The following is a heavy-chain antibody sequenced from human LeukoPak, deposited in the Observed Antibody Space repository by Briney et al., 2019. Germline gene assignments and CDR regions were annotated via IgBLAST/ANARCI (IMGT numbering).Heavy chain of an antibody. CDR3: TTLAGDGTFFDY. D-gene: IGHD7-27*01. CDR2: IKSKTDGGTT. V-gene: IGHV3-15*01. CDR1: GFTFSNAW. J-gene: IGHJ4*02. Sequence: GGSLRLSCAASGFTFSNAWMSWVRQAPGKGLEWVGRIKSKTDGGTTDYAAPVKGRFTISRDDSKNTLYLQMNSLKTEDTAVHYCTTLAGDGTFFDYWGQGTLVTVSS.